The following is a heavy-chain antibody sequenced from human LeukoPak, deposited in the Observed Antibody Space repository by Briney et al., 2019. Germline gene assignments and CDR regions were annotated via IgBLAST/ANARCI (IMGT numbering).Heavy chain of an antibody. D-gene: IGHD6-13*01. CDR3: TRYSTVSGWFDP. V-gene: IGHV4-59*08. Sequence: SETLSLTCTVSGGSISSHYWSWIRQPPGKGLEWIGFIYYSGRTRYNPSLKSRVTISVDTSKSQFSLKLSSVTAADTAVYYCTRYSTVSGWFDPWGQRTLVTVDS. CDR1: GGSISSHY. CDR2: IYYSGRT. J-gene: IGHJ5*02.